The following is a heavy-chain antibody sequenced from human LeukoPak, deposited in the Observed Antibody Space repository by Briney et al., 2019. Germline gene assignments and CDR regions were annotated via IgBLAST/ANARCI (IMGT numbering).Heavy chain of an antibody. V-gene: IGHV3-23*01. J-gene: IGHJ4*02. CDR2: ISGSGGRT. CDR1: GFTVSTNY. CDR3: AKYQNPERIFDTHDY. D-gene: IGHD2/OR15-2a*01. Sequence: GGSLRLSCAASGFTVSTNYMSWVRQAPGKGLEWVSSISGSGGRTYYADSVKGRFTISRDNSENTLYLQMNSLRVEDSALYYCAKYQNPERIFDTHDYWGQGTLVTVSS.